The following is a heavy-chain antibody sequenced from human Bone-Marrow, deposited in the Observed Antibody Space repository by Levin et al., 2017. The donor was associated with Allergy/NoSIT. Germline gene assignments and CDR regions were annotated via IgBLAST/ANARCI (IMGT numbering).Heavy chain of an antibody. CDR1: GGSISSSSYF. D-gene: IGHD3-16*01. V-gene: IGHV4-39*01. CDR2: IFYSGDT. Sequence: SETLSLTCSVFGGSISSSSYFWAWIRQPPGKGLEWIGNIFYSGDTYHNPSLKSRVTISVDTSRIQFSLKLSSVTAADTAVYYCVRYVRFADYFDPWGQGILVTVSS. J-gene: IGHJ4*02. CDR3: VRYVRFADYFDP.